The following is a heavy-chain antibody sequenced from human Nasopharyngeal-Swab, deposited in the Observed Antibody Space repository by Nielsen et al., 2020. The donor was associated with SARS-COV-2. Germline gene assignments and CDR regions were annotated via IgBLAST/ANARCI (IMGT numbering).Heavy chain of an antibody. CDR1: GFTFSSYD. CDR2: IGTAGDS. CDR3: VRGDGCYYSYYYYYMDI. V-gene: IGHV3-13*01. J-gene: IGHJ6*03. D-gene: IGHD1-26*01. Sequence: GESLKISCAASGFTFSSYDMHWVRQATGTGLEWVSAIGTAGDSYYQGPVKGRFTISRENAKTSLYLQMNSLRSGDTAVYYCVRGDGCYYSYYYYYMDIWGKGTTVTVSS.